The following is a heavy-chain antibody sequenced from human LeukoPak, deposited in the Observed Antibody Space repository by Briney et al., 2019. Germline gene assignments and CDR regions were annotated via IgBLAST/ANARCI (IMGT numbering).Heavy chain of an antibody. CDR1: GGSISSGSYY. CDR2: IYTSGST. CDR3: ARSSDCSGGTCYSAFDY. V-gene: IGHV4-61*02. D-gene: IGHD2-15*01. Sequence: SETLSLTCTASGGSISSGSYYWSWIRQPAGKGLEWIGRIYTSGSTNYNPSLKSRVTISVDTSKNQFSLKLSSVTAADTAVYYCARSSDCSGGTCYSAFDYWGQGTLVTVSS. J-gene: IGHJ4*02.